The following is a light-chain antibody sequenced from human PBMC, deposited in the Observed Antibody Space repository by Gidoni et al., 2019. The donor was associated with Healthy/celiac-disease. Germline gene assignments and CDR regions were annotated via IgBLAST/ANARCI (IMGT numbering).Light chain of an antibody. CDR1: QSGSSN. CDR2: GAS. J-gene: IGKJ2*03. V-gene: IGKV3-15*01. CDR3: QQYNNWPPYS. Sequence: EIVMTQSTATLSVSPGERATLSCRASQSGSSNLAWYQQKPGQAPRVLIYGASTRATGIPARFSGSWSGTEFTLTISSLQSEEFAVYYCQQYNNWPPYSFGQGTKLEIK.